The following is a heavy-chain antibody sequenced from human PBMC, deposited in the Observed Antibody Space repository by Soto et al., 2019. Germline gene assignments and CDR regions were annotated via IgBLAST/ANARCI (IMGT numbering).Heavy chain of an antibody. D-gene: IGHD2-15*01. V-gene: IGHV3-30-3*01. Sequence: QVQLVESGGGVVQPGRSLRLSCAASGFTFSSYAMHWVRQAPGKGLEWVAAISYDGSNKYYADSVKGRFTISRDNSKNAMCLQMSSLRGEYTAVYYFARGGLSLGYCSGGSCYPPPFFDYWGQGTLVTVSS. CDR3: ARGGLSLGYCSGGSCYPPPFFDY. CDR1: GFTFSSYA. J-gene: IGHJ4*02. CDR2: ISYDGSNK.